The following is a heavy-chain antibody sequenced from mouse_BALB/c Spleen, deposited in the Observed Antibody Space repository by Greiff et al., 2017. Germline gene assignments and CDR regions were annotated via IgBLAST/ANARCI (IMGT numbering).Heavy chain of an antibody. CDR1: GFTFSSFG. V-gene: IGHV5-17*02. D-gene: IGHD2-3*01. CDR2: ISSGSSTI. Sequence: EVQLVESGGGLVQPGGSRKLSCAASGFTFSSFGMHWVRQAPEKGLEWVAYISSGSSTIYYADTVKGRFTISRDNPKNTLFLQMTSLRSEDTAMYYCAREGGGYYATCFAYWGQGTLVTVSA. J-gene: IGHJ3*01. CDR3: AREGGGYYATCFAY.